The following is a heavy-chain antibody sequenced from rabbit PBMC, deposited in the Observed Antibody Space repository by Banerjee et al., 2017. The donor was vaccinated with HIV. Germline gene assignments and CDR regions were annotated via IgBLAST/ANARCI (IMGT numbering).Heavy chain of an antibody. J-gene: IGHJ5*01. CDR1: GFSLSNKYV. CDR3: ARDDYGVMWLDL. D-gene: IGHD2-1*01. CDR2: INTSSGNI. Sequence: QSLQESGGGLFQPGGSLALTCKASGFSLSNKYVMCWVRQAPGKGLEWIGCINTSSGNIVYASWAKGRFTISKTSSTTVTLQMTSLTAADTATYFCARDDYGVMWLDLWGPGTLVTVS. V-gene: IGHV1S40*01.